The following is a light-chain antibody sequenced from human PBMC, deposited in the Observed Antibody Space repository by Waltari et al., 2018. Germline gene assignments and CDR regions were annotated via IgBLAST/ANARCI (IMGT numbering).Light chain of an antibody. CDR2: VNSDGRH. V-gene: IGLV4-69*01. CDR3: QTGGHGTWV. J-gene: IGLJ3*02. Sequence: QLVLTQSPSASASLGAPVKLTCTLSSGHSSNVIAWHQQQPEKGPRYLMKVNSDGRHSKGDEIPDRFSGSSSGAERYLTISSLQSEDEADYYCQTGGHGTWVFGGGTKLTVL. CDR1: SGHSSNV.